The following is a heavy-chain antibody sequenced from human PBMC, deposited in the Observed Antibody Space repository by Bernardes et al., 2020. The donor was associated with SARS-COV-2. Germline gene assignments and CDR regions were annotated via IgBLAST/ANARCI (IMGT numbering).Heavy chain of an antibody. Sequence: GGSLRLSCAASGFSFSSYWMSWVRQAPGKGLEWVSGISASGGTTDYDDSVKGRFTISRDNSKNTLYLQMNSLRTEDTAVYYCGKVTDGYISDWGQGTLVTVSS. CDR2: ISASGGTT. CDR3: GKVTDGYISD. D-gene: IGHD2-21*01. V-gene: IGHV3-23*01. CDR1: GFSFSSYW. J-gene: IGHJ4*02.